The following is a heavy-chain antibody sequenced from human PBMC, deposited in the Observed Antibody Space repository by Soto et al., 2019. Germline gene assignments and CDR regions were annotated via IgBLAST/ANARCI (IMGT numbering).Heavy chain of an antibody. CDR1: GFTFSSYT. CDR2: ISTDSSYI. Sequence: PVGSLRLSCAASGFTFSSYTMHWVRQAPGKGLEWVSSISTDSSYIYYADSLKGRFTISRDNAGNSLYLQMNSLRAEDTAVYYCAREMKQLVQEGFLQHWGQGTLVTVSS. CDR3: AREMKQLVQEGFLQH. V-gene: IGHV3-21*01. J-gene: IGHJ1*01. D-gene: IGHD6-13*01.